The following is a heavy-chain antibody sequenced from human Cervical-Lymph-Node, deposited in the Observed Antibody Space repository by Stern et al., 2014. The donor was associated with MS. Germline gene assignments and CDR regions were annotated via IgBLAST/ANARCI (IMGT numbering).Heavy chain of an antibody. CDR1: GFTFSDYH. Sequence: VHLVESGGGSVKPGGSLRLSCAVSGFTFSDYHMHWIRQAPGKGLEWISYISTTGKTIYYPDSVKGRFTISRDNAKNSLYLQMNSLRVEDTAVYYCVRASDPLFEYWGQGTLVTVSS. CDR3: VRASDPLFEY. J-gene: IGHJ4*02. D-gene: IGHD2-21*02. V-gene: IGHV3-11*01. CDR2: ISTTGKTI.